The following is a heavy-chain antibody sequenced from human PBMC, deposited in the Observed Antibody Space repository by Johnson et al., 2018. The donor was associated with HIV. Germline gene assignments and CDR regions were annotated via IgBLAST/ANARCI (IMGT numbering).Heavy chain of an antibody. Sequence: VQLVESGGGVVQPGRSLRLSCAASGFTFSSYAMHWVRQAPGKGLEWVAVISYDGSNKYYADSVKGRFNISRDTSKNTLYLQMNSLSAEDTAVYYCAREGITMIVLVIKGAFDIWGQGTMVTVSS. CDR2: ISYDGSNK. CDR3: AREGITMIVLVIKGAFDI. V-gene: IGHV3-30-3*01. J-gene: IGHJ3*02. CDR1: GFTFSSYA. D-gene: IGHD3-22*01.